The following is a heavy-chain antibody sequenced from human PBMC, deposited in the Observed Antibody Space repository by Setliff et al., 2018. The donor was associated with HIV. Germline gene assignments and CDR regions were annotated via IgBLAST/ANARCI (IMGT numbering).Heavy chain of an antibody. J-gene: IGHJ4*02. CDR2: ISHYNGNT. CDR1: GYTFTNFG. CDR3: ARDHGILTGYYTDH. D-gene: IGHD3-9*01. Sequence: GASVKVSCKASGYTFTNFGISWVRQAPGQGLEWMGWISHYNGNTKYAQKFQGRVTMTTDTSASTAYMELRSLRSDDTAVYYCARDHGILTGYYTDHWGQGTLVTVSS. V-gene: IGHV1-18*01.